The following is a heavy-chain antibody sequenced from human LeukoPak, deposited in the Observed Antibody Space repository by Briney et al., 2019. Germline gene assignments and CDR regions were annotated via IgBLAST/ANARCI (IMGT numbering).Heavy chain of an antibody. Sequence: PSETLSLTCAVYGGSFSGYYWSWIRQLPGKGLEWIGEINHSGSTNYNPSLKSRVTISVDTSKNQFSLKLSSVTAADTAVYYCARRPSSWYSFYFDYWGQGTLVTVSS. D-gene: IGHD6-13*01. CDR1: GGSFSGYY. CDR2: INHSGST. J-gene: IGHJ4*02. CDR3: ARRPSSWYSFYFDY. V-gene: IGHV4-34*01.